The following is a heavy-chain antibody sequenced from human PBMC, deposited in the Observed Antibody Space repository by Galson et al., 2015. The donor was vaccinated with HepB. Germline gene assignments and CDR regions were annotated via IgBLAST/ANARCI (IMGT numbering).Heavy chain of an antibody. Sequence: SVKVSCKASGYTFTGYYMHWVRQAPGQGLEWMGWINPNSGGTNYAQKFQGRVTMTRDTSISTAYMELSRLRSDDTAVYCCASALGFGYCSSTSCYISGYYYYMDVWGKGTTVTVSS. D-gene: IGHD2-2*02. CDR1: GYTFTGYY. J-gene: IGHJ6*03. CDR2: INPNSGGT. CDR3: ASALGFGYCSSTSCYISGYYYYMDV. V-gene: IGHV1-2*02.